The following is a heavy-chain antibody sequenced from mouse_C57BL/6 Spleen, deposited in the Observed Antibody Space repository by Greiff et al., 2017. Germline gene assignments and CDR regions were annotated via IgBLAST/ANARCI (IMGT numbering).Heavy chain of an antibody. V-gene: IGHV1-81*01. Sequence: QVTLNESGAELARPGASVKLSCKASGYTFTSYGISWVKQRTGQGLEWIGEIYPRSGNTYYNEKFKGKATLTADKSSSTAYMELRSLTSEDSAVYFCARGWSSFDYWGQGTTLTVSS. CDR1: GYTFTSYG. J-gene: IGHJ2*01. D-gene: IGHD2-3*01. CDR2: IYPRSGNT. CDR3: ARGWSSFDY.